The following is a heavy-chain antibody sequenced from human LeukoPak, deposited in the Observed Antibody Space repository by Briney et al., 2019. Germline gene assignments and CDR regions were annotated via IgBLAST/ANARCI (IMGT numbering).Heavy chain of an antibody. CDR1: GFTFSRSW. J-gene: IGHJ3*02. D-gene: IGHD3-16*01. CDR2: IDQSGGRN. CDR3: ARDVEGGTFDI. V-gene: IGHV3-7*05. Sequence: GGSLRLSCAASGFTFSRSWMNWVRQSPGRGLEWVANIDQSGGRNNYVDSVKGRFTIPRDNAKNSLFLEMSSLRADDTAVYFCARDVEGGTFDIWGQGTTVTVSS.